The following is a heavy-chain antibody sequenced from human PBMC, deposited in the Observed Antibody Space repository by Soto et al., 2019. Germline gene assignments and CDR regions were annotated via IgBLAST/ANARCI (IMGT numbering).Heavy chain of an antibody. V-gene: IGHV1-18*01. J-gene: IGHJ4*02. CDR1: GDTFTSYG. CDR3: ARRRTGSGWPRETDY. Sequence: ASVKVSCKASGDTFTSYGISWVRRAPGQGLEWMGWISAYNGNTNYAQKLQGRVTMTTDTSTSTAYMELRSLRSDDTAVYYCARRRTGSGWPRETDYWGQGTLVTVSS. D-gene: IGHD6-19*01. CDR2: ISAYNGNT.